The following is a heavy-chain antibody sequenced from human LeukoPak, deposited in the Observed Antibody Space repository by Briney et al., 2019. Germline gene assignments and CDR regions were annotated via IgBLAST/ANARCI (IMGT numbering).Heavy chain of an antibody. CDR2: ISYSGNT. CDR1: GGSISSYY. J-gene: IGHJ3*02. V-gene: IGHV4-59*08. CDR3: ACLSSNGRRAFDI. D-gene: IGHD2-8*01. Sequence: PSETLSLTCTVSGGSISSYYWTCLRQPPGKGLEWVGYISYSGNTNHNPSLKSRVTMSVDTSKSQFSLKLNSVTAADTAVYYCACLSSNGRRAFDIWGQGTMVTVSS.